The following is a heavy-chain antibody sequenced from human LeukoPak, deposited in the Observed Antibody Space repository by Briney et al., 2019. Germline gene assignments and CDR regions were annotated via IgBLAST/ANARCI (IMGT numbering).Heavy chain of an antibody. Sequence: GGSLRLSCAASGFAFINYWMSWVRQAPGKGLEWVANIKQDGGEKYYVDSVKGRFTISRDNAKNSLYLQMNSLRAEDTALYYCAKSSGNYLNYYYYMDVWGKGTTVTISS. CDR1: GFAFINYW. D-gene: IGHD3-10*01. J-gene: IGHJ6*03. CDR3: AKSSGNYLNYYYYMDV. V-gene: IGHV3-7*03. CDR2: IKQDGGEK.